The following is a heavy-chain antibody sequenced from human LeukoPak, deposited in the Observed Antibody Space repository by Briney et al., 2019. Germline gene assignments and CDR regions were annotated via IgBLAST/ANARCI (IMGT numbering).Heavy chain of an antibody. V-gene: IGHV1-8*03. Sequence: GASVKVSCKPSGYTFTSYDINWVRPATGQGREWMGWMNPNSGNTGYAHKFQGRVTITRNTSISTAYMELSSLRSEDTAVYYCARGRGSGWYDGNWFDPWGQGTLVTVSS. D-gene: IGHD6-19*01. CDR1: GYTFTSYD. CDR3: ARGRGSGWYDGNWFDP. CDR2: MNPNSGNT. J-gene: IGHJ5*02.